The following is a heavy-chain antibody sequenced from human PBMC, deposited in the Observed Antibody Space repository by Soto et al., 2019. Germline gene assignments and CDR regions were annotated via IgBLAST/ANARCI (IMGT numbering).Heavy chain of an antibody. CDR1: GGSISSGGYY. V-gene: IGHV4-31*03. D-gene: IGHD4-4*01. Sequence: SETLSLTCTVSGGSISSGGYYWSWIRQHPGKGLGWIGYVYYSGSTYYNPSLKSRVTISVDTSKNQFSLKLSSVTAADTAVYYCARGDYSAYYYGMDVWGQGTTVTVSS. CDR3: ARGDYSAYYYGMDV. CDR2: VYYSGST. J-gene: IGHJ6*02.